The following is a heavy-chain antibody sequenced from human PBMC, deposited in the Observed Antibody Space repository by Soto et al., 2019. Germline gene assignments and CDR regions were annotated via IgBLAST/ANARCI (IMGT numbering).Heavy chain of an antibody. CDR1: GYTFTSYY. V-gene: IGHV1-46*03. Sequence: ASVKVSCKASGYTFTSYYMHWVRQAPGQGLEWMGIINPSGGSTSYAQKFQGRVTMTRDTSTSTVYMELSSLRSEDTAVCYCARLVVVPAADRVHAFDIWGQGTMVTVSS. D-gene: IGHD2-2*01. J-gene: IGHJ3*02. CDR2: INPSGGST. CDR3: ARLVVVPAADRVHAFDI.